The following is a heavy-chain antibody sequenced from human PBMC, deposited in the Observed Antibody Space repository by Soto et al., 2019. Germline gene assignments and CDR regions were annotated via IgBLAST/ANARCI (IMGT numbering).Heavy chain of an antibody. V-gene: IGHV3-48*02. CDR3: ARDLHSAGGPSPPFDY. CDR2: ISSSSSTI. Sequence: EVQLVESGGGLVQPGGSLRLSCAASGFTFSSYSMNWVRQAPGKGLEWVSYISSSSSTIYYADSVKGRFTISRDNAKNSLYLQMNSLRDEDTAVYYCARDLHSAGGPSPPFDYWGQGTLVTVSS. J-gene: IGHJ4*02. CDR1: GFTFSSYS. D-gene: IGHD3-16*01.